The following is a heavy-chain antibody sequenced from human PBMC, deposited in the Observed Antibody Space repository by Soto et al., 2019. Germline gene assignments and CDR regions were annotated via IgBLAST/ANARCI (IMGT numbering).Heavy chain of an antibody. Sequence: PSETLSLTCTVSGGSISSYYWSWIRQPPGKGLEWIGYIYYSGSTNYNPSLKSRVTISVDTSKNQFSLKLSSVTAADTAVYYCARVAVLWFGELSGFDYWGQGTLVTVSS. D-gene: IGHD3-10*01. V-gene: IGHV4-59*01. CDR2: IYYSGST. J-gene: IGHJ4*02. CDR3: ARVAVLWFGELSGFDY. CDR1: GGSISSYY.